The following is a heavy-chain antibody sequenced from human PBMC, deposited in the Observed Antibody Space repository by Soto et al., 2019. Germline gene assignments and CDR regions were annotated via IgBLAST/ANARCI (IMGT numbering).Heavy chain of an antibody. J-gene: IGHJ3*02. V-gene: IGHV1-8*02. CDR2: IIPNRGIT. D-gene: IGHD3-9*01. Sequence: ASVKVSCKASGGTFSSYTISWVRQAPGQGLEWMGRIIPNRGITSYAQKFQGRVTMTRNTSISTAYMELSSLRSEDTAVYYCARGLVLRYFDWLPEAHDAFDIWGQGTMVTVSS. CDR3: ARGLVLRYFDWLPEAHDAFDI. CDR1: GGTFSSYT.